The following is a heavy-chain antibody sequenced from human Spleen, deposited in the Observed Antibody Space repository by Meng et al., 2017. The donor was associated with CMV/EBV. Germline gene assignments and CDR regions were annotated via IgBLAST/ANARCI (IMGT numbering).Heavy chain of an antibody. CDR1: GFTFSNYA. V-gene: IGHV3-30-3*01. J-gene: IGHJ4*02. CDR2: ISSDGGNK. Sequence: GESLKISCAASGFTFSNYAMHWLRQAPGKGLEWMALISSDGGNKYYADSVKGRFTISRDNSKLYLQMNSLRAEDTAVYYCARLGGGAADSGHEWGYWGQGTLVTVSS. CDR3: ARLGGGAADSGHEWGY. D-gene: IGHD5-12*01.